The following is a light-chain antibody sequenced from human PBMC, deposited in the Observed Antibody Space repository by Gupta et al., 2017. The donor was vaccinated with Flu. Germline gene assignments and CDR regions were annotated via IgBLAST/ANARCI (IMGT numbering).Light chain of an antibody. CDR1: SSNIGAGYA. CDR3: QSYDRSLSCV. CDR2: ENS. V-gene: IGLV1-40*01. Sequence: QSVLTQPPSVSGAPGQRVTISCTGSSSNIGAGYAVHWYQQLPGKAHKLLIYENSNRPAGVPGRFSGSKSGNAASLTITGRQGEDEADYYCQSYDRSLSCVFGGGTKLTVL. J-gene: IGLJ3*02.